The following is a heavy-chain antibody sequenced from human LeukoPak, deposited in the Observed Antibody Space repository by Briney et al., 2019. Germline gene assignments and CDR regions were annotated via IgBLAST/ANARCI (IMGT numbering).Heavy chain of an antibody. CDR1: GYTFTGYY. D-gene: IGHD6-19*01. V-gene: IGHV1-2*06. CDR2: INPNSGGT. CDR3: AREHSSGWYPHDAFDI. Sequence: GASVKVSCKASGYTFTGYYMHWVRQAPGQGLEWMVRINPNSGGTNYAQKFQGRVTMPRDTSISTAYMELSRLRSDDTAVYYCAREHSSGWYPHDAFDIWGQGTMVTVSS. J-gene: IGHJ3*02.